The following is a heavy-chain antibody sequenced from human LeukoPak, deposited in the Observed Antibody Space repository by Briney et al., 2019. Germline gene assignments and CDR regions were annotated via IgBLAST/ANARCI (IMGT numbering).Heavy chain of an antibody. D-gene: IGHD5-18*01. V-gene: IGHV3-13*01. Sequence: GGSLRLSCAASGFTFSIYDMHWVRQAPGKGLEGVSAIGTAGDTYYPGSVKCRFTISRENAKNSLYLQMNSLRAGDTAVYYCARAGEYSDYYGMDVWGQGTTVTVSS. CDR2: IGTAGDT. CDR3: ARAGEYSDYYGMDV. CDR1: GFTFSIYD. J-gene: IGHJ6*02.